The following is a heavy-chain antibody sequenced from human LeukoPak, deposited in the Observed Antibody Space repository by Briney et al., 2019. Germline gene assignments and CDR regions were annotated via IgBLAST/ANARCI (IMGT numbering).Heavy chain of an antibody. CDR3: ARDGGYDVQFDY. CDR2: IIPIFGTA. J-gene: IGHJ4*02. Sequence: SVKVSCKASGYTFTSYAMNWVRQAPGQGLEWMGGIIPIFGTANYAQKFQGRVTITTDESTSTAYMELSSLRSEDTAVYYCARDGGYDVQFDYWGQGTLVTVSS. V-gene: IGHV1-69*05. D-gene: IGHD5-12*01. CDR1: GYTFTSYA.